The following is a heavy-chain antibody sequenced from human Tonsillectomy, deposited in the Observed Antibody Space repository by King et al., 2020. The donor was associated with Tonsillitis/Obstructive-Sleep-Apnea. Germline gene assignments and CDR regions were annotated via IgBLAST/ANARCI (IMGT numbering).Heavy chain of an antibody. CDR3: ARIPYSSRPSYYYYMDV. Sequence: QLQESGPGLVKPSETLSLTCTVSGGSISNYYWSWIRQPPGKGLEWIGYIFYSGSTNYNPSLKSRVTISVDTSKNQFSLKLSSMTAADTAVYYCARIPYSSRPSYYYYMDVWGKGTTVTVSS. J-gene: IGHJ6*03. V-gene: IGHV4-59*01. CDR1: GGSISNYY. CDR2: IFYSGST. D-gene: IGHD6-13*01.